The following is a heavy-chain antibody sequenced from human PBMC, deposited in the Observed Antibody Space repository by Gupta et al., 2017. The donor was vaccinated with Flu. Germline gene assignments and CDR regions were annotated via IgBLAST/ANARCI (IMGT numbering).Heavy chain of an antibody. D-gene: IGHD3-16*01. CDR1: GGSISPYY. CDR3: ARDLGAEFDY. Sequence: QVQLQESGPGLVKPSETLSLTCTVSGGSISPYYWSWIRQPPGKGLEWIGFIYYTGSTDYNPSLKSRVAISVDSSKNQFSLKRSSVTAADTAVYYCARDLGAEFDYWGQGTLVTVS. V-gene: IGHV4-59*01. CDR2: IYYTGST. J-gene: IGHJ4*02.